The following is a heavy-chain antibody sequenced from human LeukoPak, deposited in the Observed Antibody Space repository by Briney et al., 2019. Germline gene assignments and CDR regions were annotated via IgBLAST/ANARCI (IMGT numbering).Heavy chain of an antibody. Sequence: GSLRLSCAASGFTFSSYGMSWVRQAPGKGLEWIGEINHSGSTNYNPSLKSRVTISVDTSKNQFSLKLSSVTAADTAVYYCARGRVYINYYYYYYMDVWGKGTTVTVSS. J-gene: IGHJ6*03. CDR1: GFTFSSYG. CDR3: ARGRVYINYYYYYYMDV. V-gene: IGHV4-34*01. D-gene: IGHD6-13*01. CDR2: INHSGST.